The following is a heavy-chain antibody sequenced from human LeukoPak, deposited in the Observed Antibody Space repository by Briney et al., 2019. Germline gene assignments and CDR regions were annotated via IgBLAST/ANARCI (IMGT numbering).Heavy chain of an antibody. Sequence: PSETLSLTCAVYGGSFSGYYWSWIRQPPGKGLEWIGEINHSGSTNYNPSLKSRVTISVDTSKNQFSLKLSSVTAADTAVYYCARVEDDSSGYYYPAYFDYWGQGTLVTVSS. D-gene: IGHD3-22*01. V-gene: IGHV4-34*01. J-gene: IGHJ4*02. CDR2: INHSGST. CDR1: GGSFSGYY. CDR3: ARVEDDSSGYYYPAYFDY.